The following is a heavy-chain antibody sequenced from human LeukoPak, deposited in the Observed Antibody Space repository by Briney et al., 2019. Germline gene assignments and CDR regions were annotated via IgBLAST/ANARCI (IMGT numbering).Heavy chain of an antibody. CDR1: GFTFSSYS. CDR2: ISSSSSYI. V-gene: IGHV3-21*01. J-gene: IGHJ4*02. Sequence: GGSLRLSCAASGFTFSSYSMNWVRQAPGKGLEWVSSISSSSSYIYYADSVKGRFTISRDNAKNSLYLQMNSLRAEDTAVYYCARDLWQSSGLTYFDYWGQVTLVTGSS. D-gene: IGHD3-22*01. CDR3: ARDLWQSSGLTYFDY.